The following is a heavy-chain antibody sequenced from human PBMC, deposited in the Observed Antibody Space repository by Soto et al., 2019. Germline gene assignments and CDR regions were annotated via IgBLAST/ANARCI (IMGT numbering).Heavy chain of an antibody. J-gene: IGHJ4*02. CDR3: ARVLILSSGWYIDY. V-gene: IGHV3-30-3*01. D-gene: IGHD6-19*01. CDR2: ISYDGSNK. CDR1: GFTFSSYA. Sequence: GGSLRLSCAASGFTFSSYAMHWVRQAPGKGLEWMAVISYDGSNKYYADSVKGRFTISRDNSKNTLYLQMNSLRAEDTAVYYCARVLILSSGWYIDYWGQGTLVTVSS.